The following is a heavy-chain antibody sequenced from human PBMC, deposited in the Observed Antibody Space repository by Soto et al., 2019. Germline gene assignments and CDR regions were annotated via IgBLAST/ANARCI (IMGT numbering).Heavy chain of an antibody. D-gene: IGHD4-4*01. CDR2: IIPTLGIT. V-gene: IGHV1-69*02. J-gene: IGHJ4*02. Sequence: QVQLVQSGAEVKKPGSSVKVSCKASGGTFNTYTLSWVRQAPGQGLEWMGRIIPTLGITDYAQKFQGRVTITADKSTSTAYLELSSLRSEDTAVYYCARSIGYSYGYWGQGTLVTVSS. CDR1: GGTFNTYT. CDR3: ARSIGYSYGY.